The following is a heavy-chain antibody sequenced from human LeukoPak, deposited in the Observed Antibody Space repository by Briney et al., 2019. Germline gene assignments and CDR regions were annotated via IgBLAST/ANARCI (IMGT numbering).Heavy chain of an antibody. J-gene: IGHJ4*02. Sequence: GASVKVSCKVSGYTLTELSMHWVRQAPGKGLEWMGGFDPEDGETIYAQKFQGRVTMTEDTSTDTAYMELSSLRSEDTAVYYCATGVGYGGNVDYWGQGTLVTVSS. V-gene: IGHV1-24*01. CDR3: ATGVGYGGNVDY. CDR2: FDPEDGET. D-gene: IGHD4-23*01. CDR1: GYTLTELS.